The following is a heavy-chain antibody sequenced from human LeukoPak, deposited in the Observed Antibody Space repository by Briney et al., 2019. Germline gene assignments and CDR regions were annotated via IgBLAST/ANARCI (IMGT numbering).Heavy chain of an antibody. J-gene: IGHJ4*02. D-gene: IGHD2-15*01. CDR2: IYYSGST. V-gene: IGHV4-39*01. Sequence: MTSETLSLTCTVSGGSISSSSYYWGWIRQPPGKGLEWIGSIYYSGSTYYNPSLKSRVTISVDTSKNPFSLKLSSVTAADTAVYYCARRYCSGGSCPFDYWGQGTLVTVSS. CDR1: GGSISSSSYY. CDR3: ARRYCSGGSCPFDY.